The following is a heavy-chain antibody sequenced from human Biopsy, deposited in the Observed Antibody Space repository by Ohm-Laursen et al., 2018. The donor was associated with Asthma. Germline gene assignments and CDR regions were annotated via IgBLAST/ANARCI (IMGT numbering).Heavy chain of an antibody. D-gene: IGHD6-6*01. V-gene: IGHV3-7*01. CDR2: IKEDGSEK. J-gene: IGHJ3*02. CDR3: ARARESSSWASAFDI. Sequence: SLRLSCAASGFTFSSYSMNWVRQAPGKGLEWVANIKEDGSEKYYVDSVKGRFTISRDNAKNSLYLQMNSLRAEETAVYHCARARESSSWASAFDIWGQGTKVTVSS. CDR1: GFTFSSYS.